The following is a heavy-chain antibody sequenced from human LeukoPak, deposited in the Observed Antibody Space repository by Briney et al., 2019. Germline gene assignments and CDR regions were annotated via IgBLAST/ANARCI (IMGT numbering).Heavy chain of an antibody. V-gene: IGHV1-18*04. Sequence: GESLKISCKGSGYTFTSYWVGWVRQAPGQGLEWMGWISAYNGNTNYAQKLQGRVTMTTDTSTSTAYMELRSLRSDDTAVYYCARDLRWELLSGYYYYGMDVWGQGTTVTVSS. CDR3: ARDLRWELLSGYYYYGMDV. D-gene: IGHD1-26*01. CDR2: ISAYNGNT. J-gene: IGHJ6*02. CDR1: GYTFTSYW.